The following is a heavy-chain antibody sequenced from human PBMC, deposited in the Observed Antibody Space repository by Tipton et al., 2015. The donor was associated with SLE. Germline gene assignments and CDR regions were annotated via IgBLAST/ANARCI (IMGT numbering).Heavy chain of an antibody. D-gene: IGHD3-10*01. J-gene: IGHJ4*02. CDR2: IYSGGST. CDR3: ARAMVRGEWYFDY. V-gene: IGHV3-53*01. Sequence: SLRLSCAASGFIVSSNYMSWVRQAPGKGLEWVSVIYSGGSTYYADSVKGRFTISRDNSKNTLYLQMNSLRAEDTAVYYCARAMVRGEWYFDYWGQGTLVTVSS. CDR1: GFIVSSNY.